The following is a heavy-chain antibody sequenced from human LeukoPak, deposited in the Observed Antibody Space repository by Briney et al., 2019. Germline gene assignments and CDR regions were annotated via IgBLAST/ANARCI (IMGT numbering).Heavy chain of an antibody. V-gene: IGHV4-34*01. D-gene: IGHD5-12*01. CDR3: AGGLSSGYDKRRVAFDI. Sequence: SETLSLTCAVYGGSFSGYYWSWIRQPPGKGLEWIGEINHSGSTNYNPSLKSRVTISVDTSKNQFSLKLSSVTAADTAVYYCAGGLSSGYDKRRVAFDIWGQGTMVTVSS. CDR2: INHSGST. J-gene: IGHJ3*02. CDR1: GGSFSGYY.